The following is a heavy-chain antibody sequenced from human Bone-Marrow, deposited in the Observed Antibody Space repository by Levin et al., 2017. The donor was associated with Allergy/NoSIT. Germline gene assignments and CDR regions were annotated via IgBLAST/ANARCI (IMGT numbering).Heavy chain of an antibody. Sequence: GSLRLSCTVSGGSISHYYWSWIRQTPGKGLEWIGDIYYSGSTNYNPSLKSRVSISADTSKKHFSLKLRSVTAADTAVYYCARETLWFGYYYMDVWGKGTTVTVSS. V-gene: IGHV4-59*01. J-gene: IGHJ6*03. CDR3: ARETLWFGYYYMDV. CDR2: IYYSGST. D-gene: IGHD3-10*01. CDR1: GGSISHYY.